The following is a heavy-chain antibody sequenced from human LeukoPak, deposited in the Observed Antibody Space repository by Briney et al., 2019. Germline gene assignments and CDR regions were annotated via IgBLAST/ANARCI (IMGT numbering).Heavy chain of an antibody. CDR2: ISSSSSYI. J-gene: IGHJ4*02. V-gene: IGHV3-21*01. Sequence: GGSLRLSCAASGFTFSSYSMNWVRQAPGKGLEWVSSISSSSSYIYYADSVKGRFTISRDNAKNSLYLQMNSLRAEDTAVYYCARDTVAAGIDYFDYWGQGTLVTVSS. D-gene: IGHD6-13*01. CDR3: ARDTVAAGIDYFDY. CDR1: GFTFSSYS.